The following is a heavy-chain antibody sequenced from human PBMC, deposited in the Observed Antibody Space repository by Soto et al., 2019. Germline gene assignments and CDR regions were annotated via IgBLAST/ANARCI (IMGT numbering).Heavy chain of an antibody. D-gene: IGHD3-9*01. J-gene: IGHJ3*02. V-gene: IGHV4-31*03. CDR2: IYYSGST. Sequence: QVQLQESGPGLVKPSQTLSLTCTVSGGSISSGGYYWSWIRQHPGKGLEWIGYIYYSGSTYYNPSLKGRVTISVDTSKNQFSLKLSSVTAADTAVYYCARELSWDYDILTGYYTMGSSPIDIWGQGTMVTVSS. CDR3: ARELSWDYDILTGYYTMGSSPIDI. CDR1: GGSISSGGYY.